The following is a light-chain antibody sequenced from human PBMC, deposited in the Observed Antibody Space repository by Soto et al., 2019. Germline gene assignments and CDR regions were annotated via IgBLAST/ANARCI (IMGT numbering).Light chain of an antibody. V-gene: IGKV3-20*01. Sequence: EIVLMQSPGTLSLSPGERATLSSRASQSLSSSYLAWYKQKPGQAPRLLIYGASSRATGIPDRFSGSGSGTDFTLTISRLEPEDFAVYYCHQYDSSPETFGRGNKLEIK. CDR3: HQYDSSPET. CDR1: QSLSSSY. J-gene: IGKJ2*01. CDR2: GAS.